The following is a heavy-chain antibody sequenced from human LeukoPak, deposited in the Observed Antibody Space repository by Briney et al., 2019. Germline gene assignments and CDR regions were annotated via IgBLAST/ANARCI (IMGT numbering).Heavy chain of an antibody. CDR2: ISYDGTNK. Sequence: GGSLRLSCAASGFTFSSYAMHWVRQAPGKGLEWVAVISYDGTNKYYADSVKGRFTISRDNPKDTLYLQMNSLRAEDTAVYYCARGGYSGYDTLLADYYYGMDVWGQGTTVTVSS. V-gene: IGHV3-30-3*01. CDR3: ARGGYSGYDTLLADYYYGMDV. J-gene: IGHJ6*02. D-gene: IGHD5-12*01. CDR1: GFTFSSYA.